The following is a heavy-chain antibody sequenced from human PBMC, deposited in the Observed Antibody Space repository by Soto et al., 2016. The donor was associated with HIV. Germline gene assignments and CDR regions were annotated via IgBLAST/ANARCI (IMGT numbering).Heavy chain of an antibody. Sequence: EVQLVESGGGLVQPGGSLKLSCAASGFTFSGSAMHWVRQASGKGLEWVGRIRSKANNYATAYAASVKGRFTISRDDSKNTAYLQMDSLKTEDTAVYYCTEARYYCSGGSCPHWFDPWGQGTPVTVSS. J-gene: IGHJ5*02. CDR2: IRSKANNYAT. CDR1: GFTFSGSA. CDR3: TEARYYCSGGSCPHWFDP. V-gene: IGHV3-73*01. D-gene: IGHD2-15*01.